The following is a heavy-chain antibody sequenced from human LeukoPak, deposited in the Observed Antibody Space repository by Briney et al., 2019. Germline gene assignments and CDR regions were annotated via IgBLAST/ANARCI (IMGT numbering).Heavy chain of an antibody. Sequence: SQTLSLTCTVSGGSISSGGYYWSWIRQHPGRGLEWIGYIYYSGSTYYNPSLKSRVTISVDTSKNQFSLKLNSVTAADTAVYYCARTVTSSAFDYWGQGTLVTVSS. CDR3: ARTVTSSAFDY. D-gene: IGHD4-11*01. J-gene: IGHJ4*02. V-gene: IGHV4-31*03. CDR1: GGSISSGGYY. CDR2: IYYSGST.